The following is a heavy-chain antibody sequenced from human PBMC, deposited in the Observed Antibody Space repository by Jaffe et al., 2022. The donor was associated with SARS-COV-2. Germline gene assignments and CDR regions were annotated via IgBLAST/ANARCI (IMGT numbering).Heavy chain of an antibody. CDR1: GGSISSYY. D-gene: IGHD6-13*01. CDR3: ARAPPAEQLAYNWFDP. V-gene: IGHV4-59*01. Sequence: QVQLQESGPGLVKPSETLSLTCTVSGGSISSYYWSWIRQPPGKGLEWIGYIYYSGSTNYNPSLKSRVTISVDTSKNQFSLKLSSVTAADTAVYYCARAPPAEQLAYNWFDPWGQGTLVTVSS. CDR2: IYYSGST. J-gene: IGHJ5*02.